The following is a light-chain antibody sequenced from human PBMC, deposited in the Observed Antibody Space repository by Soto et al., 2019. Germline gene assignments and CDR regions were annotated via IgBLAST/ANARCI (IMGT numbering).Light chain of an antibody. CDR3: QQYHGSSLA. CDR2: DAS. J-gene: IGKJ1*01. Sequence: DIQMTQSPPALSASVGDRVTITCRASESVHKWLDWYQQKEGKAPKVLIYDASTLETGVPSRFSGSGSGTEFALPLSSLQPNDSATYFCQQYHGSSLAFAQGTKVEI. CDR1: ESVHKW. V-gene: IGKV1-5*01.